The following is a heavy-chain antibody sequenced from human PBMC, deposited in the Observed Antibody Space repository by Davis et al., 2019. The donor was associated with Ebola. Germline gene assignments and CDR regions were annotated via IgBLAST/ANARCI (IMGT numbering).Heavy chain of an antibody. D-gene: IGHD3-10*01. CDR1: GFTFSSYA. Sequence: GESLKISCAASGFTFSSYAMSWVRQAPGKGLEWVSAISGSGGSTYYADSVKGRFTISRDNSKNTLYLQMNSLRAEDTAVYYWAKVRLTVPDYWGQGTLVTVSS. CDR2: ISGSGGST. CDR3: AKVRLTVPDY. V-gene: IGHV3-23*01. J-gene: IGHJ4*02.